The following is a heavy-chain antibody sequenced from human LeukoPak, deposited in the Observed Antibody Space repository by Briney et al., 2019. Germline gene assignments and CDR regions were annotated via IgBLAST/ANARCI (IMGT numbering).Heavy chain of an antibody. CDR2: ISSNGDRT. Sequence: PGGSLRLSCAASGFTFTNYAMHWVRQAPGEGLEYVSAISSNGDRTYYANSVKGRFTISRDNSKNTLYLQMGSLRAEDTAVYYCASMRWLQYYFDYWGQGTLVTVSS. J-gene: IGHJ4*02. CDR1: GFTFTNYA. CDR3: ASMRWLQYYFDY. V-gene: IGHV3-64*01. D-gene: IGHD5-24*01.